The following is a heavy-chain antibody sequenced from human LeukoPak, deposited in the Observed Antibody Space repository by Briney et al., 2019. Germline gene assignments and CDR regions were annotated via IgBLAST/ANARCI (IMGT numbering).Heavy chain of an antibody. V-gene: IGHV3-21*01. CDR2: ISSSSSYI. J-gene: IGHJ4*02. Sequence: PGGSLRLSCAASGFTFSSYSMNWVRQAPGKGLEWVSSISSSSSYIYYADSVEGRFTISRDNAKNSLYLQMNSLRAEDTAVYYCARDPPDAVVTRVASGFWGQGTLVTVSS. D-gene: IGHD4-23*01. CDR3: ARDPPDAVVTRVASGF. CDR1: GFTFSSYS.